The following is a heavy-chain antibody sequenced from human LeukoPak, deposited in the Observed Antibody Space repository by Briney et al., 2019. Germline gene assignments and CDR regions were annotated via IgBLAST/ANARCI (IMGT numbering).Heavy chain of an antibody. CDR3: ARSSTVVTLDFDY. CDR2: ISYDGSNK. Sequence: GGSLRLSCAASGFTFSSYAMHWVRQAPGKGLEWVAVISYDGSNKYYADSVKGRFTISRDNSKNTLYLQMNSLGAEDTAVYYCARSSTVVTLDFDYWGQGTLVTVSS. V-gene: IGHV3-30-3*01. J-gene: IGHJ4*02. CDR1: GFTFSSYA. D-gene: IGHD4-23*01.